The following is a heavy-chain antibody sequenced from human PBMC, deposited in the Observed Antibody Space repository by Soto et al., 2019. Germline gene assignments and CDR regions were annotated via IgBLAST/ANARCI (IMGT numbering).Heavy chain of an antibody. D-gene: IGHD2-2*01. Sequence: QVQLVQSGAEVKKPGASVKVSCKASGYTFTSYGICWVRQAPGQGLEWMGWISGYNGNTNYAQNLQGRATMTTDTPTSTVSMELRSLRSDSTAVYYCARRCSSTRCLELWGRGTLVIVSS. CDR3: ARRCSSTRCLEL. CDR2: ISGYNGNT. V-gene: IGHV1-18*01. J-gene: IGHJ2*01. CDR1: GYTFTSYG.